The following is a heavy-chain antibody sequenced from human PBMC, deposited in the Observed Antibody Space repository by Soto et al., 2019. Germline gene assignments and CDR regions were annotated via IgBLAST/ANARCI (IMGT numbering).Heavy chain of an antibody. V-gene: IGHV4-34*01. CDR1: TDSLRGYY. J-gene: IGHJ5*02. D-gene: IGHD6-19*01. Sequence: QVQLQQRGAGLLRPSETLSLTCAVSTDSLRGYYWTWIRQSPGKGLEWIGEISQSGFTNYNPSLESRVTLSVDTSKSEFSLHLTSMTAADTALYYCARGLFSSGWYSYFDPWGQGTPVTVSS. CDR2: ISQSGFT. CDR3: ARGLFSSGWYSYFDP.